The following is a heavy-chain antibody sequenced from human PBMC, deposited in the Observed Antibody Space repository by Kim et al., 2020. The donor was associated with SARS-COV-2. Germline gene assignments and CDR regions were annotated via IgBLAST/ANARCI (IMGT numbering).Heavy chain of an antibody. V-gene: IGHV3-33*01. CDR3: ARDHYDFWSGYYALLYNWFDP. J-gene: IGHJ5*02. D-gene: IGHD3-3*01. CDR1: GFTFSSYG. Sequence: GGSLRLSCAASGFTFSSYGMHWVRQAPGKGLEWVAVIWYDGSNKYYADSVKGRFTISRDNSKNTLYLQMNSLRAEDTAVYYCARDHYDFWSGYYALLYNWFDPWGQGTLVTVSS. CDR2: IWYDGSNK.